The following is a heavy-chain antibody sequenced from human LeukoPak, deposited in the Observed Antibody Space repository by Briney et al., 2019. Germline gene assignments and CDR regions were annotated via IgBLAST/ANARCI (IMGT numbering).Heavy chain of an antibody. Sequence: PWGALRLSCAASGFTFISYNMNWGRQAPGEGLGWVSSISSSSSYIYYADSVKGRFTISRDNAKNSLYLQMNSLRAEDTAVYYCARGITMVRGVLDYWGQGTLATVSS. CDR2: ISSSSSYI. V-gene: IGHV3-21*01. CDR3: ARGITMVRGVLDY. J-gene: IGHJ4*02. CDR1: GFTFISYN. D-gene: IGHD3-10*01.